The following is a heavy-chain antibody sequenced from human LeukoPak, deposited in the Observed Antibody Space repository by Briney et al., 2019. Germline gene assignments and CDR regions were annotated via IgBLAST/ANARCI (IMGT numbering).Heavy chain of an antibody. D-gene: IGHD1-26*01. CDR3: ATLGQLIVGATRSNYYYYGMDV. J-gene: IGHJ6*02. Sequence: ASVTVSFTASGYTFTGYYMHWVRQAPGQGLEWMGRINPNSGGTIYAQKFQGRVTMTEDTSTETAYMELSSLRSEDTAVYYCATLGQLIVGATRSNYYYYGMDVWGQGTTVTVSS. V-gene: IGHV1-2*06. CDR2: INPNSGGT. CDR1: GYTFTGYY.